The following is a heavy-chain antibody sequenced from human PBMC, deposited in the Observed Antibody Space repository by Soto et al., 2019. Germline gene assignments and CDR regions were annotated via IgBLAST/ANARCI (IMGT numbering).Heavy chain of an antibody. D-gene: IGHD6-6*01. J-gene: IGHJ2*01. CDR2: IKQDGSEN. CDR3: AINPGISSVAHWYFDL. Sequence: VQLVESGGALVQPGGSLRLSCAASEFTFSSYWMSWVRQAPGKGLEWVANIKQDGSENYYVDSVKGRFTISRDNAKNSLYLQMNSLRAEDTAVYYCAINPGISSVAHWYFDLWGRGTLVIVSS. V-gene: IGHV3-7*01. CDR1: EFTFSSYW.